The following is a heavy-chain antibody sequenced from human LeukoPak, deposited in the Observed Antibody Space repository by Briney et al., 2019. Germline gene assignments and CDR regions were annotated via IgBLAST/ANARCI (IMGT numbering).Heavy chain of an antibody. CDR3: ARGPRYCSSTSCFYYFDY. D-gene: IGHD2-2*01. CDR2: MNPNSGNT. Sequence: ASVEVSCKASGYTFTSYDINWVRQATGQGLEWMGWMNPNSGNTGYAQKFQGRVTMTRNTSISTAYMELSSLRSEDTAVYYCARGPRYCSSTSCFYYFDYWGQGTLVTVSS. J-gene: IGHJ4*02. V-gene: IGHV1-8*01. CDR1: GYTFTSYD.